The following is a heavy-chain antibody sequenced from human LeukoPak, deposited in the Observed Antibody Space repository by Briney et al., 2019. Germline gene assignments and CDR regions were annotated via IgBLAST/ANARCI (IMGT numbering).Heavy chain of an antibody. Sequence: SETLSLTCAVYGGSFSGYYWSWIRQPPGKGLEWIGEINHSGSTNYNPSLKSRVTISVDTSKNQFSLKLSSVTAADTAVYYCASHGDLDAFDIWGQGTMVTVSS. J-gene: IGHJ3*02. CDR3: ASHGDLDAFDI. V-gene: IGHV4-34*01. CDR2: INHSGST. CDR1: GGSFSGYY. D-gene: IGHD4-17*01.